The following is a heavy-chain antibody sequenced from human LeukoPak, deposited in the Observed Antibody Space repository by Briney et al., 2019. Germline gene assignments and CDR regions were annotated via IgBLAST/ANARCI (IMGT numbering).Heavy chain of an antibody. CDR2: ISYSGST. CDR1: GVSISSSSYY. D-gene: IGHD3-22*01. CDR3: ARVGWAGTGYDSSAYVNWYFDL. V-gene: IGHV4-39*01. Sequence: PSETLSLTCTVSGVSISSSSYYWGWIRQPPGKGLEWIGSISYSGSTYYNPSLKSRVTISVDTSKNQVSLKLSSVTAADTAVYHCARVGWAGTGYDSSAYVNWYFDLWGRGTLVTVSS. J-gene: IGHJ2*01.